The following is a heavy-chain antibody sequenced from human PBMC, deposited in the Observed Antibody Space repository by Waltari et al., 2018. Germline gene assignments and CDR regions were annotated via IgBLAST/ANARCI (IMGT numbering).Heavy chain of an antibody. Sequence: QVQLQESGPGLVKPSGTLSLTCAVSGGSISSSNWWSWVRQPPGKGLEWIGEIYHSGSTNYNPSLKSRVTISVDTSKNQFSLKLSSVTAADTAVYYCAREHKYYDFWSGYAVGWFDPWGQGTLVTVSS. CDR2: IYHSGST. CDR1: GGSISSSNW. CDR3: AREHKYYDFWSGYAVGWFDP. D-gene: IGHD3-3*01. J-gene: IGHJ5*02. V-gene: IGHV4-4*02.